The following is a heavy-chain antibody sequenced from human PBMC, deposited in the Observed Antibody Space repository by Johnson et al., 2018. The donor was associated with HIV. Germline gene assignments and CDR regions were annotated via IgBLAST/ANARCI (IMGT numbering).Heavy chain of an antibody. CDR3: ARDVAATMIVVGGAYDAFDI. Sequence: VQLVESGGGLVQPGGSLRLSCAASGFTFSGSWMRWVRQAPGKGLEWVANIKEHGSNKYYADSVKGRFTISRDNSKNTLYLQMNSLRAEDTAVYYCARDVAATMIVVGGAYDAFDIWGQGTMVIVSS. CDR2: IKEHGSNK. J-gene: IGHJ3*02. CDR1: GFTFSGSW. D-gene: IGHD3-22*01. V-gene: IGHV3-7*01.